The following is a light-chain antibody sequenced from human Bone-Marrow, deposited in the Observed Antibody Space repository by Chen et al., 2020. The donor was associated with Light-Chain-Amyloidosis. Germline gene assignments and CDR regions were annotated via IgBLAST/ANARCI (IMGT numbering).Light chain of an antibody. CDR1: ESLLYRSNNKNY. CDR2: WAS. V-gene: IGKV4-1*01. J-gene: IGKJ2*01. Sequence: DIVMTQSPDSLAVPLGERATINCKSSESLLYRSNNKNYLGWYQQRPGQSPKLLMYWASTRESGFPDRFSGSGSGTDFTLTISSLQAEDVAVYYCQQYYSTPYTFGQGTKLEIQ. CDR3: QQYYSTPYT.